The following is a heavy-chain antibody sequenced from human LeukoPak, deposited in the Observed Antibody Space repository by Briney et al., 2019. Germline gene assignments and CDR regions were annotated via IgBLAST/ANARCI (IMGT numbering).Heavy chain of an antibody. CDR3: ARVGYYGSGSYSIDWFDP. J-gene: IGHJ5*02. D-gene: IGHD3-10*01. CDR1: GYTFTSYG. V-gene: IGHV1-18*04. CDR2: ISAYNGNT. Sequence: ASVKVSCKASGYTFTSYGISWVRHAPGQGLEWMGWISAYNGNTNYAQKLQGRVTMTTDTSTSTAYMELRSLRSDDTAVYYCARVGYYGSGSYSIDWFDPWGQGTLVTVSS.